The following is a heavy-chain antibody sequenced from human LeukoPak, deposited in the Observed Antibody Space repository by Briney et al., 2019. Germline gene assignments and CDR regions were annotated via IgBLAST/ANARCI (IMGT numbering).Heavy chain of an antibody. J-gene: IGHJ4*02. V-gene: IGHV3-48*03. Sequence: PGGSLSLTCSVSGSSISSNEMNWGSPAPGEGIECISYITSCSSPTYYAASVKGRFAISRYNAKKSLYLQMNNLRAEDTAVYYCVRGPGQKLDYWGQGTLVTVSS. CDR1: GSSISSNE. D-gene: IGHD1-14*01. CDR3: VRGPGQKLDY. CDR2: ITSCSSPT.